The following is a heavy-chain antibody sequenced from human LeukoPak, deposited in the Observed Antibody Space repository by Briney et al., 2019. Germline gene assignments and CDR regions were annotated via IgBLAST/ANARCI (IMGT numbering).Heavy chain of an antibody. CDR2: IRYDGSNK. CDR1: GFTFISYA. Sequence: PGGSLRLSCAASGFTFISYAMTWVRHAPGKGLELVAFIRYDGSNKYYADSVKGRFTISRDNSKNTLYLQMNSLRAEDTAVYYCAKAGYYYGSGSYYNNFDYWGQGTLVTVSS. D-gene: IGHD3-10*01. V-gene: IGHV3-30*02. J-gene: IGHJ4*02. CDR3: AKAGYYYGSGSYYNNFDY.